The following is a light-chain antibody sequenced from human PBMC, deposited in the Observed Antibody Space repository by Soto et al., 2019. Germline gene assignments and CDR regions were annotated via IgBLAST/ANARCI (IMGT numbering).Light chain of an antibody. CDR1: QSVRTN. J-gene: IGKJ5*01. CDR2: DAS. V-gene: IGKV3-11*01. Sequence: EIVLTQSPGTLSLSPGERVTLSCRASQSVRTNLGWYQQKPGQAPNLLIFDASTRAAGVPARFSGSGSGTDFTLTISSLEPEDFAVYYCQQYRSWPSFGQGTRLEIK. CDR3: QQYRSWPS.